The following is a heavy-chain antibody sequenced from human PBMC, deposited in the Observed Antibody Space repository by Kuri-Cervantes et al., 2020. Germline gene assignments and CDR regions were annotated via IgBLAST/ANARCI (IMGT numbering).Heavy chain of an antibody. J-gene: IGHJ3*02. CDR3: ARVRWFRDDAFDI. CDR2: IYHSGST. D-gene: IGHD3-10*01. V-gene: IGHV4-39*07. CDR1: GGSISSSSYY. Sequence: GSLRLSCTVSGGSISSSSYYWGWIRQPPGKGLEWIGSIYHSGSTYYNPSLKSRVTISVDTSKNQFSLKLSSVTAADTAVYYCARVRWFRDDAFDIWGQGTMVTVSS.